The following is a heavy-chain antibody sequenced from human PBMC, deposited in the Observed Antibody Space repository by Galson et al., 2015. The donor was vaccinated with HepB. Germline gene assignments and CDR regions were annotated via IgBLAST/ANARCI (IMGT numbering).Heavy chain of an antibody. CDR1: GFTFSDYY. J-gene: IGHJ4*02. D-gene: IGHD6-19*01. Sequence: LRLSCAASGFTFSDYYMSWIRQAPGKGLEWVSYISSSSSYTNYADSVKGRFTISRDNAKNSLYLQMNSLRAEDTAVYYCARGSIGGSGWYGYFDYWGQGTLVTVSS. V-gene: IGHV3-11*05. CDR3: ARGSIGGSGWYGYFDY. CDR2: ISSSSSYT.